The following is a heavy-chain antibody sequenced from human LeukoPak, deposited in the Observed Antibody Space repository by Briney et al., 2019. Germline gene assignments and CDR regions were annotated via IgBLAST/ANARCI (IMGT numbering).Heavy chain of an antibody. Sequence: ASVKVSCKASGYTFTSYGISWVRQAPGPGLEGMGWISAHNGNTNYAQKLQGRVTMTTDTSTSTAYMELRSLRSDDTAVYYCARAGYSSSWYYYYYMDVWGKGTTVTVSS. D-gene: IGHD6-13*01. CDR1: GYTFTSYG. CDR2: ISAHNGNT. V-gene: IGHV1-18*01. J-gene: IGHJ6*03. CDR3: ARAGYSSSWYYYYYMDV.